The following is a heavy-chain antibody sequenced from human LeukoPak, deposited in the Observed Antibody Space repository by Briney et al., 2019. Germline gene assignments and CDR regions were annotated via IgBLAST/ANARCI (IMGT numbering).Heavy chain of an antibody. CDR1: GGSISSGGYY. CDR2: IYHSGST. D-gene: IGHD3-22*01. CDR3: ARELRYDNSDSGAF. Sequence: SETLSLTCTVSGGSISSGGYYWSWIRQPPGKGLEWIGYIYHSGSTYYNPSLKSRVTISVDRSKNQFSLKLSSVTAADTAVYYCARELRYDNSDSGAFWGQGTVVTVSS. V-gene: IGHV4-30-2*01. J-gene: IGHJ3*01.